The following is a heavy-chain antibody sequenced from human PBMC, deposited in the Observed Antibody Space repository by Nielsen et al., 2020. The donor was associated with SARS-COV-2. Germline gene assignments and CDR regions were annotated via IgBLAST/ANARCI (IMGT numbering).Heavy chain of an antibody. Sequence: GGSLRLSCAASGFTFSDYHMSWFRQAPGKGLEWISHISSSSSYADSVKGRFTISRDNAKNTLYLQMNTLRSEDTALYYCTRGFYSQSDCWGQGTLVTVSS. V-gene: IGHV3-11*06. J-gene: IGHJ4*02. CDR1: GFTFSDYH. D-gene: IGHD2-15*01. CDR2: ISSSS. CDR3: TRGFYSQSDC.